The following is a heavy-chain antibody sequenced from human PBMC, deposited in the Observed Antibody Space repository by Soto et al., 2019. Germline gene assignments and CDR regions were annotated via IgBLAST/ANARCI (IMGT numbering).Heavy chain of an antibody. CDR2: INVDNGST. D-gene: IGHD2-2*01. CDR3: ARDLLFSFDTSSLAMDV. J-gene: IGHJ6*01. Sequence: ASVKVSCKASGYTFTRSGIHWVRQAPGQSLEWMGWINVDNGSTKYSQSFQGRVTFTRDTSASTAYMDLSSLRSADTAVYYCARDLLFSFDTSSLAMDVWGHGTTVTVSS. CDR1: GYTFTRSG. V-gene: IGHV1-3*01.